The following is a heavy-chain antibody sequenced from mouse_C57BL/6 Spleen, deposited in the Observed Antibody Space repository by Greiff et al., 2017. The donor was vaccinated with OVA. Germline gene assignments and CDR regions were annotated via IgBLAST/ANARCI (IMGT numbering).Heavy chain of an antibody. V-gene: IGHV14-3*01. CDR1: GFNIKNTY. CDR2: IDPANGNT. CDR3: ARSAAAQATSAMDY. D-gene: IGHD3-2*02. Sequence: EVQVVESVAELVRPGASVKLSCTASGFNIKNTYMHWVKQRPEQGLEWIGRIDPANGNTKYAPKFQGKATITADTSSNTAYLQLSSLTSEDTAIYYCARSAAAQATSAMDYWGQGTSVTVSS. J-gene: IGHJ4*01.